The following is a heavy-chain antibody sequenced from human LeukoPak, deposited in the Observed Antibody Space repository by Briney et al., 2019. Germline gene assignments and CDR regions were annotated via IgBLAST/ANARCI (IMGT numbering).Heavy chain of an antibody. V-gene: IGHV3-23*01. CDR3: ANGAAGEGSVWYLNWFDP. J-gene: IGHJ5*02. CDR1: GLTYSTFA. D-gene: IGHD6-19*01. Sequence: GGSLTPSRAPSGLTYSTFAMRWVPPAPGEGLEWVSTITASGTGIFYADPVKGRFTISRDNSKNTLFLQMNSLRAEDAAVYYCANGAAGEGSVWYLNWFDPWGQGTLVTVSS. CDR2: ITASGTGI.